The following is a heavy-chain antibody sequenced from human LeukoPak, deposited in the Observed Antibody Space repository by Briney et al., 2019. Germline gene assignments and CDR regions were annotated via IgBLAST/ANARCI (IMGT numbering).Heavy chain of an antibody. CDR3: ARHDRGWYDY. CDR1: EYSFTNYW. Sequence: GESLKTSCKGSEYSFTNYWIGWVRQMPGKGLEWMGIIYPGDSDTRYSPSFQGQVTISADKSISTAYLHWSSLRASDTAMYYCARHDRGWYDYWGQGTLVTVSS. CDR2: IYPGDSDT. J-gene: IGHJ4*02. V-gene: IGHV5-51*01. D-gene: IGHD6-19*01.